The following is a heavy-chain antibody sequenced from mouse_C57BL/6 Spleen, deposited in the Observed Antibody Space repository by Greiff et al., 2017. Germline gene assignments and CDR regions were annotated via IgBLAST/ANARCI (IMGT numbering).Heavy chain of an antibody. Sequence: EVQLQQPGAELVRPGASVKLSCTASGFTFTSYYMHWVKQRPEQGLEWIGRIDPADGDTEYAPKFQGKATMTADTSSNTAYLQLSSLTSEDTAVYYCTTDDSSGFAYWGQGTLVTVSA. CDR2: IDPADGDT. J-gene: IGHJ3*01. D-gene: IGHD2-4*01. V-gene: IGHV14-1*01. CDR1: GFTFTSYY. CDR3: TTDDSSGFAY.